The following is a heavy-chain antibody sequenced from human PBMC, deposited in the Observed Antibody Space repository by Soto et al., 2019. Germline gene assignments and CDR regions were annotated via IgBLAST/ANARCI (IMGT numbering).Heavy chain of an antibody. V-gene: IGHV3-30*18. CDR1: GFTFSNYG. J-gene: IGHJ3*02. CDR3: ANDGWMSTLRGDAFKI. Sequence: QVQLVESGGAVLQPGRSLTLSCVASGFTFSNYGMHCVRQARGKGLEWVAVVSYRGTNKYHADSVKGRFTISRVDSTNTFYLPMNSLRAEDPAVYFCANDGWMSTLRGDAFKIWGQGTGGTVAS. CDR2: VSYRGTNK. D-gene: IGHD2-2*03.